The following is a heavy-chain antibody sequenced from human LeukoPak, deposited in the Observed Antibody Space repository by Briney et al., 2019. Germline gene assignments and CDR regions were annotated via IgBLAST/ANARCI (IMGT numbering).Heavy chain of an antibody. CDR3: ARYKGVDTATVTGLAN. CDR1: GYTFTGYY. Sequence: ASVKVSCKASGYTFTGYYMHWVRQAPGQGLEWMGWINPNSGGTNYAQKFQGRVTMTRDTSISTAYMELSRLRSDDTAVYYCARYKGVDTATVTGLANWGPGTLVTVSS. D-gene: IGHD5-18*01. J-gene: IGHJ4*02. V-gene: IGHV1-2*02. CDR2: INPNSGGT.